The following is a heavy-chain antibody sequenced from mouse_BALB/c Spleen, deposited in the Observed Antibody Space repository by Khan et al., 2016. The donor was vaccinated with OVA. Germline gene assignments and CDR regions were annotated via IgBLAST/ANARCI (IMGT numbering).Heavy chain of an antibody. J-gene: IGHJ4*01. Sequence: EVQLQESGPGLVKPSQSLSLTCTVTGYSITRDYAWNWIRQFPGNKLEWMGYISYSGSTSYNPSLKSRISLTRDTSKNQFFLQLNSGTTEDTATYYGARGNYYGYAMDYWGQGTSVTVSS. D-gene: IGHD1-1*01. CDR2: ISYSGST. CDR3: ARGNYYGYAMDY. V-gene: IGHV3-2*02. CDR1: GYSITRDYA.